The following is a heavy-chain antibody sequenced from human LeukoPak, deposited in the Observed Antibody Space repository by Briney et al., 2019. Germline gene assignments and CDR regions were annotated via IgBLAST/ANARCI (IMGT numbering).Heavy chain of an antibody. CDR3: ARSYGSGSYYNPGDA. CDR2: ISWNSGSV. V-gene: IGHV3-9*01. J-gene: IGHJ6*04. Sequence: PGRSLRLSCAASGFTFDDYAMHWVRQAPGKGLEWVSGISWNSGSVGYADSVKGRFTISRDNAKNSLYLQMNSLRAEDTALYYCARSYGSGSYYNPGDAWGKGTTVTVSS. CDR1: GFTFDDYA. D-gene: IGHD3-10*01.